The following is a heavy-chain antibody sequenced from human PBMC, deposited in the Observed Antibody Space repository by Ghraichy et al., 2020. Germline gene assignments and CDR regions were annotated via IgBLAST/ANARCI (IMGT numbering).Heavy chain of an antibody. CDR1: GGSISSYY. CDR3: ARLDAFIAAASFDP. V-gene: IGHV4-59*08. CDR2: IYYSGST. J-gene: IGHJ5*02. Sequence: SETLSLTCTVSGGSISSYYWSWIRRPPGKGLEWIGYIYYSGSTNYNPSLKSRVTISVDTSKNQFSLKLSSVTAADTAVYYCARLDAFIAAASFDPWGQGTLVTVSS. D-gene: IGHD6-13*01.